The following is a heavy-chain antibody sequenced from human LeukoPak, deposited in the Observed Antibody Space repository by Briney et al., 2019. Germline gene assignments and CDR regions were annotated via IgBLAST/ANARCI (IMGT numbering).Heavy chain of an antibody. D-gene: IGHD2-21*02. J-gene: IGHJ6*02. CDR1: GFTFSNAW. Sequence: GGSLRLSCAASGFTFSNAWMNWVRQAPGKGLEWVGRIKSKTDGGTTDYAAAVKGRFTISRDDSKNTLYLQMNSLKTEDTAVYYCTTGLVVTATIYYYYYGMDVWGQGTTVTVSS. V-gene: IGHV3-15*07. CDR3: TTGLVVTATIYYYYYGMDV. CDR2: IKSKTDGGTT.